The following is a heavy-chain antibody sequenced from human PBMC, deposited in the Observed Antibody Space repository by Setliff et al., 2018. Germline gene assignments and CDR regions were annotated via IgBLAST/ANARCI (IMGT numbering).Heavy chain of an antibody. CDR3: AKDLTQHNY. CDR2: IWHDGTNK. V-gene: IGHV3-33*06. CDR1: GLTLINNG. J-gene: IGHJ4*02. Sequence: GGSLRLSCAASGLTLINNGFHWVRQAPGKGLEWVAIIWHDGTNKYYADSVKGRFDISRDSSKNTVYLQMNSLTAEDTAFYYCAKDLTQHNYWGQGTLVTVSS. D-gene: IGHD2-21*01.